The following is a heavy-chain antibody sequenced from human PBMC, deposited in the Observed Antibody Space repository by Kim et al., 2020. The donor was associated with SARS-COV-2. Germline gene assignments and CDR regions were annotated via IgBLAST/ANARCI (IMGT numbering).Heavy chain of an antibody. J-gene: IGHJ5*02. D-gene: IGHD3-3*01. V-gene: IGHV4-34*01. Sequence: SETLSLTCAVYGGSFSGYYWSWIRQPPGKGLEWIGEINHSGSTNYNPSLKSRVTISVDTSKNQFSLKLSSVTAADTAVYYCARVGNHIYDFWSAYYSGWFDPWGQGTLVTVSS. CDR1: GGSFSGYY. CDR3: ARVGNHIYDFWSAYYSGWFDP. CDR2: INHSGST.